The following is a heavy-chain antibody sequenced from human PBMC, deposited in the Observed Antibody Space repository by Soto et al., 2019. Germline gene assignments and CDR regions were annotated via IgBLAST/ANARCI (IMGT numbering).Heavy chain of an antibody. CDR1: GGTFSSYT. J-gene: IGHJ6*03. CDR3: ASLPSFNYGDVYYYMDV. V-gene: IGHV1-69*02. CDR2: IIPILGIA. D-gene: IGHD4-17*01. Sequence: QVQLVQSGAEVKKPGSSVKVSCKASGGTFSSYTISWVRQAPGQGLEWMGRIIPILGIANYAQKFQGRVTITADKSTSTAYMELSSLRSEDTAMYYCASLPSFNYGDVYYYMDVWGKGTTVTVSS.